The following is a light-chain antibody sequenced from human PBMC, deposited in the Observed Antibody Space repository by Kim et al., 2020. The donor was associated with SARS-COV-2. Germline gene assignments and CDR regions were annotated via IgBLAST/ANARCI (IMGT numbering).Light chain of an antibody. J-gene: IGLJ2*01. CDR2: QDS. CDR1: KLGDKY. Sequence: VYPGQTASITCSGDKLGDKYACWYQQKPGQAPVLVIYQDSKRPSGIPERFSGSNSGNTATLTISGTQAMDEADYYCQAWDSSTGVFGGGTQLTVL. CDR3: QAWDSSTGV. V-gene: IGLV3-1*01.